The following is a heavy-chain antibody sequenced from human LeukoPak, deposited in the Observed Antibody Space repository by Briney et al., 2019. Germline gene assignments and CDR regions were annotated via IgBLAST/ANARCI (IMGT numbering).Heavy chain of an antibody. Sequence: PSETLSLSCTVSGGSISSYYWSWIRQPPGKGLEWIGEINHSGSTNYNPSLKSRVTISVDTSKNQFSLKLSSVTAADTAVYYCARLLGYCSGGSCIWGQGTLVTVSS. CDR3: ARLLGYCSGGSCI. CDR2: INHSGST. J-gene: IGHJ4*02. V-gene: IGHV4-34*01. CDR1: GGSISSYY. D-gene: IGHD2-15*01.